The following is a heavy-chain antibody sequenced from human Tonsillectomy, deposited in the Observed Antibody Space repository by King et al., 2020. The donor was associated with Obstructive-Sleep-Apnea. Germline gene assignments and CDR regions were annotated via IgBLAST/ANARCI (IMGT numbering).Heavy chain of an antibody. Sequence: VQLVESGGGLVQPGRSLRLSCAASGFTFDDYAMNWVRQAPGKGLEWVSGISWKSGSIAYADSVKVRFTISSDHAKNSLCLQRNSLRAEDTALYYCAKEKGWVLHDAFDIWGQGTMVTVSS. CDR3: AKEKGWVLHDAFDI. V-gene: IGHV3-9*01. D-gene: IGHD1-26*01. CDR2: ISWKSGSI. CDR1: GFTFDDYA. J-gene: IGHJ3*02.